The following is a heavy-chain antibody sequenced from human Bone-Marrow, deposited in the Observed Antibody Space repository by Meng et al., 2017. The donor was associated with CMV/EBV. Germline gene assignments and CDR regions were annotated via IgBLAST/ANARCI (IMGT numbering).Heavy chain of an antibody. CDR1: GGSISSSSYY. Sequence: SETLSLTCTVSGGSISSSSYYWGWIRQPPGKGLEWIGSIYYSGSTYYNPSLKSRVTISVDTSQNQFSLKLSSVTAADTAVYYCARDRGDMTTVLFWGQGTLVTVSS. V-gene: IGHV4-39*07. J-gene: IGHJ4*02. CDR3: ARDRGDMTTVLF. CDR2: IYYSGST. D-gene: IGHD4-17*01.